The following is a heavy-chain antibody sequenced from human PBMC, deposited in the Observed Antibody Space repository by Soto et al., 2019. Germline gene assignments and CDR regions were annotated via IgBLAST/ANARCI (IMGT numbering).Heavy chain of an antibody. CDR3: AREVSHGYVLRGMDV. CDR2: INSDGSSI. D-gene: IGHD5-18*01. CDR1: KFTITSYW. J-gene: IGHJ6*02. Sequence: EVQLVESGGGLVQPGGSVRLSCAASKFTITSYWMHWVRQAPGKGLVWVSRINSDGSSISYADAVKGRFTISRDNAKNTLYLQMNSLRVEDTAVYYCAREVSHGYVLRGMDVWRQGTTVTV. V-gene: IGHV3-74*01.